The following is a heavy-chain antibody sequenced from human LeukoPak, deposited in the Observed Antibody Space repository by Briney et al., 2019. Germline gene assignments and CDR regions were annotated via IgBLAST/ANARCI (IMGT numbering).Heavy chain of an antibody. D-gene: IGHD1-26*01. J-gene: IGHJ4*02. Sequence: PGGSLRLSCAASGFTFDDYAMHWVRQAPGKGLEWVSLISWDGGSTYYADSVKGRFTISRDNSKNSLYLQMNSLRAEDTALYYCAKDDSLGATSPTFDYWGQGTLVTVSS. V-gene: IGHV3-43D*03. CDR3: AKDDSLGATSPTFDY. CDR1: GFTFDDYA. CDR2: ISWDGGST.